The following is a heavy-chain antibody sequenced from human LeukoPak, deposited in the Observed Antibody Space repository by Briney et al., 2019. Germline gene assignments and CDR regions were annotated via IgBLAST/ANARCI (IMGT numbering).Heavy chain of an antibody. CDR3: YSEGY. J-gene: IGHJ4*02. CDR2: ISGSSTYI. CDR1: GFTFSNYN. Sequence: GGSLRLSCAASGFTFSNYNMNWVRQAPGKGLEWVSSISGSSTYIYYADSMKGRFTISRDNAKNSLYLQMNSLRAEDTAVYYCYSEGYWGQGTLVTVSS. D-gene: IGHD2-15*01. V-gene: IGHV3-21*01.